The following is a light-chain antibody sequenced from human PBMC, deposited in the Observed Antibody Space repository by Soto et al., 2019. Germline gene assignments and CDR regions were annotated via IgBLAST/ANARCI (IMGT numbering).Light chain of an antibody. CDR3: CSYAGSRFYV. CDR2: EGT. V-gene: IGLV2-23*01. Sequence: QSVLTQPASVSGSPGQSITISCSGTTSDVGGYNLVSWYQQHTAKAPKLLIYEGTQRPSGVSSRFSGSKSGNTASLTISGLQTEDEGDYYCCSYAGSRFYVFGTGTKLTVL. J-gene: IGLJ1*01. CDR1: TSDVGGYNL.